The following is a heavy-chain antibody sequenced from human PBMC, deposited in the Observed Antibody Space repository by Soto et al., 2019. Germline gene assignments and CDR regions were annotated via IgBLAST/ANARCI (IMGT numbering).Heavy chain of an antibody. CDR3: ARARIDRGGYYFDY. J-gene: IGHJ4*02. V-gene: IGHV4-4*02. Sequence: QVQLQESGPGLVKPSGTLSLTCAVSSGSISSSNWWSWARQPPGTGLEWIGEIYHSGSTNYNPSLKSRVTISVDKSKNQFSLKLSSVTAADTAVYYCARARIDRGGYYFDYWGQGTLVTVSS. CDR1: SGSISSSNW. D-gene: IGHD2-21*01. CDR2: IYHSGST.